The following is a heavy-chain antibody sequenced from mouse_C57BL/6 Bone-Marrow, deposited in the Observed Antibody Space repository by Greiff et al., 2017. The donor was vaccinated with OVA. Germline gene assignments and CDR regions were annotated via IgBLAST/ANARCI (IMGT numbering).Heavy chain of an antibody. V-gene: IGHV5-4*01. CDR3: ARDLYWNAMDY. D-gene: IGHD2-1*01. Sequence: EVMLVESGGGLVKPGGSLKLSCAASGFTFSSYAMSWVRQTPEKRLEWVATISDGGSYTYYPDNVKGRFTISRDNAKNNLYLQMSHLKSEDTAMYYCARDLYWNAMDYWGQGTSVTVSS. CDR2: ISDGGSYT. CDR1: GFTFSSYA. J-gene: IGHJ4*01.